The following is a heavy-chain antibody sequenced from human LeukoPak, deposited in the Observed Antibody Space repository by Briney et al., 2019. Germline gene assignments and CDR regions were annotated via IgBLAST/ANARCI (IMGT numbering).Heavy chain of an antibody. CDR2: ISSRGSTF. Sequence: PGGSLRLSCAASGFTFSSYEFNWVRRAPGKRLEWVSYISSRGSTFYYADSVKGRFTISRDNAKNSLYLQMNSLRVEDTAVYYCARDRSGYCSSTSCYQVQMDVWGKGTTVTVSS. D-gene: IGHD2-2*01. V-gene: IGHV3-48*03. CDR3: ARDRSGYCSSTSCYQVQMDV. CDR1: GFTFSSYE. J-gene: IGHJ6*04.